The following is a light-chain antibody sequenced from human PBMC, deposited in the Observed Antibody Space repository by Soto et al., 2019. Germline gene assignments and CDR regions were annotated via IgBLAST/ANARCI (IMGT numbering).Light chain of an antibody. Sequence: EIVMTQSPATLSVSPGERATLSCRASQSVSSNLAWYQQKPGQAPRLLIYGASTRATGNPARFSGSGSGTEFTLTISSLQSYAFEVYDGQQYNNWPAFGGGTKVEIK. CDR3: QQYNNWPA. CDR2: GAS. CDR1: QSVSSN. J-gene: IGKJ4*01. V-gene: IGKV3-15*01.